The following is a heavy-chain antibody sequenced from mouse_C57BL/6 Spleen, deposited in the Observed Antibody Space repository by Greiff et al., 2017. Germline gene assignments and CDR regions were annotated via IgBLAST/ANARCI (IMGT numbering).Heavy chain of an antibody. CDR3: AVYDYAPYYAMDY. D-gene: IGHD2-4*01. Sequence: EVQLQQSGPELVKPGASVKISCKAPGYSFTGYYMNWVKQSPEKSLEWIGEINPSTGGTTYNQKFKAKATLTVDKSSSTAYMQLKSLTSEDSAVYYCAVYDYAPYYAMDYWGQGTSVTVSS. CDR1: GYSFTGYY. V-gene: IGHV1-42*01. J-gene: IGHJ4*01. CDR2: INPSTGGT.